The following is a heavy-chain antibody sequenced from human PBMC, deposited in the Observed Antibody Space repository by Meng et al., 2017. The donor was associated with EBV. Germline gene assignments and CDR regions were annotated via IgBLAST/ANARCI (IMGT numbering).Heavy chain of an antibody. J-gene: IGHJ4*02. D-gene: IGHD3-10*01. CDR1: GFSLTTRGMG. V-gene: IGHV2-5*02. CDR2: VYWDNDD. CDR3: AHVAYRRGISYSDS. Sequence: QITLKESGPALVKPTQTLTLTCTFSGFSLTTRGMGVGWIRQPPGKPLEWLTLVYWDNDDRYSPFLRNRLSITNDTSKNQVFLRLTNMDPVDSGTYYCAHVAYRRGISYSDSWGQGILVTVSS.